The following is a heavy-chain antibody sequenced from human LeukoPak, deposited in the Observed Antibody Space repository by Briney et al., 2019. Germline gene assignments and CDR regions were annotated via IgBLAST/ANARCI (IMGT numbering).Heavy chain of an antibody. D-gene: IGHD2-2*01. CDR3: ARDGGYCSSTNCHLDY. CDR2: ISSSSSTI. V-gene: IGHV3-48*02. J-gene: IGHJ4*02. CDR1: GFTFSSYS. Sequence: GGSLRLSCAASGFTFSSYSMNWVRQAPGKGLEWVSCISSSSSTIYYADSVKGRFIISRDNAKKSLYLHMNSLRDEDTAVYYCARDGGYCSSTNCHLDYWGQGTLVTVSS.